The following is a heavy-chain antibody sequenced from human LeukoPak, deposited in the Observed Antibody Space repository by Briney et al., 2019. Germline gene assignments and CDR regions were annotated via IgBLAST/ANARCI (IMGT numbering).Heavy chain of an antibody. Sequence: PGRSLRLSCAASGFTFSDYAMHWVRQSPGKGLEWVAVLPYDGSRTYYADSVKGRFTISRDNSRNRVYLQMTSLATEDTAIYYCARDWGFDSWGQGTLVTVSS. V-gene: IGHV3-30*16. J-gene: IGHJ4*02. D-gene: IGHD7-27*01. CDR2: LPYDGSRT. CDR1: GFTFSDYA. CDR3: ARDWGFDS.